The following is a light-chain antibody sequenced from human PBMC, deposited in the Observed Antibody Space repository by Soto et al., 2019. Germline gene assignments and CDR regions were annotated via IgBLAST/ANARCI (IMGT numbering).Light chain of an antibody. CDR2: DAS. CDR3: QQSYSTPFT. Sequence: IQVTHSPSSLPASLAYRPTTTGGAVHITCRASQSISSYLSWYQQKPGKAPNLLIYDASTLQSGVSSRFSGSGSGTDFTLTISSLQPEDFATYYCQQSYSTPFTFGPGTKVDIK. V-gene: IGKV1-39*01. CDR1: QSISSY. J-gene: IGKJ3*01.